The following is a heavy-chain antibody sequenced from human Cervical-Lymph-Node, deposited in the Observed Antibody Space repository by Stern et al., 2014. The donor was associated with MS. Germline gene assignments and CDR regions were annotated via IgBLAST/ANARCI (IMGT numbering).Heavy chain of an antibody. J-gene: IGHJ4*02. CDR3: ARDLGTAPSLRY. CDR2: INPSGGST. V-gene: IGHV1-46*01. CDR1: GYAFTSYY. Sequence: QMQLVQSGAEVKKPGASVNVSCRASGYAFTSYYIHWVRQAPGQGLEWMGIINPSGGSTHYAQKFQGRVTMTRGTSTSTVYMELSTLRSEDTAIYYCARDLGTAPSLRYWGQGTLVTVSS. D-gene: IGHD1-7*01.